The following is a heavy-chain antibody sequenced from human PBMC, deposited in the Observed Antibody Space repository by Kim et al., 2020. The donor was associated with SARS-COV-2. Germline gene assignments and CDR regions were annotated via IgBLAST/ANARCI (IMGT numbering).Heavy chain of an antibody. Sequence: ASVKVSCKVSGYTLTELSMHWVRQAPGKGLEWMGGFDPEDGETIYAQKFQGRVTMTEDTSTDTAYMELSSLRSEDTAVYYCATDRRYYYDSSGYYYYYYGMDVWGQGPTVTVSS. V-gene: IGHV1-24*01. CDR3: ATDRRYYYDSSGYYYYYYGMDV. CDR1: GYTLTELS. J-gene: IGHJ6*02. CDR2: FDPEDGET. D-gene: IGHD3-22*01.